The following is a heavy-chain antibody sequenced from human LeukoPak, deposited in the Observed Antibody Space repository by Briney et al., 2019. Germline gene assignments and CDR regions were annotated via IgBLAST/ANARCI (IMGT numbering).Heavy chain of an antibody. CDR1: GYTLTELS. J-gene: IGHJ3*02. D-gene: IGHD3-22*01. Sequence: ASVKVSCKVSGYTLTELSMHWVRQAPGKGLEWMGGFDPEDGETIYAQKFQGRVTMTEDTSTDTAYMELRSLRSDDTAVYYCARDRYRAITMIVVVPGFDIWGQGTMVTVSS. CDR3: ARDRYRAITMIVVVPGFDI. CDR2: FDPEDGET. V-gene: IGHV1-24*01.